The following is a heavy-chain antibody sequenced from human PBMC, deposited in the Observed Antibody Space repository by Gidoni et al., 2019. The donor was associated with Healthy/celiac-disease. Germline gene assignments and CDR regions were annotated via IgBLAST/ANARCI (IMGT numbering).Heavy chain of an antibody. CDR1: GFTFTSYY. J-gene: IGHJ6*02. V-gene: IGHV1-46*01. Sequence: QVQLVQSGAEVKKPGASVKVSCKASGFTFTSYYMHWVRQAPGQGLGWMGIIHPSGGSTSYAQKFQGRVTMTRDTSTSTVYMELSSLRSEDTAVYYCARAHGTVVIYFGYGMDVWGQGTTVTVSS. CDR3: ARAHGTVVIYFGYGMDV. CDR2: IHPSGGST. D-gene: IGHD2-15*01.